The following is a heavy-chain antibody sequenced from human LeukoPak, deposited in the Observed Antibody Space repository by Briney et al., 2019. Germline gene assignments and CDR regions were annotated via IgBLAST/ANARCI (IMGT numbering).Heavy chain of an antibody. D-gene: IGHD4-17*01. CDR1: GYTFTGYY. V-gene: IGHV1-2*02. J-gene: IGHJ5*02. CDR2: INPNSGGT. Sequence: ASVKVSCKASGYTFTGYYMHWVRQAPGQGLEWVGWINPNSGGTNYAQKFQGRVTMTRDTSISTAYMELSRLRSDDTAVYYCAREGSHDYGDYYWFDPWGQGTLVTVSS. CDR3: AREGSHDYGDYYWFDP.